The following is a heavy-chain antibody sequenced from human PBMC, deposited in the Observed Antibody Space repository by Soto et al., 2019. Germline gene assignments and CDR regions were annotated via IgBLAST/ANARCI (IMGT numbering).Heavy chain of an antibody. J-gene: IGHJ4*02. V-gene: IGHV3-23*01. D-gene: IGHD4-17*01. CDR2: ISDGADGP. CDR1: GFTFSSYA. CDR3: AKGGLGRAPGLAF. Sequence: EVQLLESGGGLVQPGGSLRLSCAASGFTFSSYAMTWVRQAPGKGLEWISSISDGADGPYYADSVKGRFTISRDNSNTILSPQMNRLRGDDTAVYYCAKGGLGRAPGLAFWGQGTLVDVSS.